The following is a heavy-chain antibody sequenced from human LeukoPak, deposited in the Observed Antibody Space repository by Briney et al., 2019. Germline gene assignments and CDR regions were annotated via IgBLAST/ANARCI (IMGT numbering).Heavy chain of an antibody. CDR1: GFTVSSNY. J-gene: IGHJ5*02. V-gene: IGHV3-66*01. CDR3: ARGGLGGSGSYYKDRGDNWFDP. Sequence: GGSLRLSCAASGFTVSSNYMSWVRQAPGKGLEWVSVIYSGGSTYYADSVKGRFTISRDNSKNTLYLQMNSLRAEDTAVYYCARGGLGGSGSYYKDRGDNWFDPWGQGTLVTVSS. D-gene: IGHD3-10*01. CDR2: IYSGGST.